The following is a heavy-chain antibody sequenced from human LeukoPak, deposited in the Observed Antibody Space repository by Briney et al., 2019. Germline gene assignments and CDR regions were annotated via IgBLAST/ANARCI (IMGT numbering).Heavy chain of an antibody. CDR1: GYAIGSSHY. CDR2: VNFHGTS. D-gene: IGHD4-17*01. Sequence: PSETLSLTCDVSGYAIGSSHYWGWIRQPPGRGLQWIGHVNFHGTSAYNASLRGRVTISIEASKNRFSLRLTSVTGADAAIYYCARVGNHGDYMFFDYWGQGTLVTVSS. CDR3: ARVGNHGDYMFFDY. J-gene: IGHJ4*02. V-gene: IGHV4-38-2*01.